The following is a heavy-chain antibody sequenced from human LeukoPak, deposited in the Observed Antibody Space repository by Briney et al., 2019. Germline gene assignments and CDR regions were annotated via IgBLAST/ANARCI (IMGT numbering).Heavy chain of an antibody. J-gene: IGHJ4*02. Sequence: GALRLSCAASGFTFDDYGMSWVRQAPGKGLEWVSGINWNGGSTGYADSVKGRFTISRDNAKNSLYLQMNSLRADDTALYYCTRDVYDSSGYYYPPPDYWGQGTLVTVSS. CDR3: TRDVYDSSGYYYPPPDY. CDR1: GFTFDDYG. D-gene: IGHD3-22*01. V-gene: IGHV3-20*04. CDR2: INWNGGST.